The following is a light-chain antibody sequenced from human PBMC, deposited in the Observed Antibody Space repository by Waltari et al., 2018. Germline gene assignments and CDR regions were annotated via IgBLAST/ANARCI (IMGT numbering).Light chain of an antibody. CDR1: QSVLFSLNNKNY. V-gene: IGKV4-1*01. CDR2: WAS. Sequence: DIVMTQSPDSLAVSLGERATINCKSSQSVLFSLNNKNYLAWYQQKPGQPPKLLIYWASTRESGVPDRFSGSESGTDFNLTISSLQAEDVAVYYCQQYCTTPLTFGGGTKVDIK. J-gene: IGKJ4*01. CDR3: QQYCTTPLT.